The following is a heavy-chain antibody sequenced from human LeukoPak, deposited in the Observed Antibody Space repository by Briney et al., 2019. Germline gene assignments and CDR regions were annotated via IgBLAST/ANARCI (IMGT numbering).Heavy chain of an antibody. V-gene: IGHV3-23*01. CDR3: AKAGYNWNSLDY. J-gene: IGHJ4*02. CDR2: IRGSGGST. D-gene: IGHD1-1*01. CDR1: GFTFSSYA. Sequence: GGSLRLSCAASGFTFSSYAMSWVRQAPGRGLEWVSAIRGSGGSTYYADSVKGRFTISRDNSKNTLYLQMNSLRAEDTAVYYCAKAGYNWNSLDYWSQGTLVTVSS.